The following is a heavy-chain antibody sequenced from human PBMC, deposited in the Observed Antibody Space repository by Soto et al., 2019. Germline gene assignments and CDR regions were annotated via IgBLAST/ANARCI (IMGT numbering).Heavy chain of an antibody. J-gene: IGHJ4*02. V-gene: IGHV1-46*01. CDR1: GYTFTSYY. D-gene: IGHD2-21*02. Sequence: VASVKVSCKASGYTFTSYYMHWVRQAPGQGLEWMGIINPSGGSTSYAQKFQGRVTMTRDTSTSTVYMELSSLRSEDTAVYYCARGFRALAYCGGDCYSYFDYWGQGTLVTVSS. CDR3: ARGFRALAYCGGDCYSYFDY. CDR2: INPSGGST.